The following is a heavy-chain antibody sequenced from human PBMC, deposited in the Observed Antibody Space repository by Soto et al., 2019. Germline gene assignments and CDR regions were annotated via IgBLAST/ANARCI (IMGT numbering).Heavy chain of an antibody. CDR1: GFTFSSYW. CDR2: IKQDGSEK. V-gene: IGHV3-7*03. D-gene: IGHD6-13*01. J-gene: IGHJ4*02. Sequence: HPGGSLRLSCAASGFTFSSYWMSWVRQAPGKGLEWVANIKQDGSEKYYVDSVKGRFTISRDNAKNSLYLQMNSLRAEDTAVYYCARVEYSSSWLYFDYWGQGTLVTVSS. CDR3: ARVEYSSSWLYFDY.